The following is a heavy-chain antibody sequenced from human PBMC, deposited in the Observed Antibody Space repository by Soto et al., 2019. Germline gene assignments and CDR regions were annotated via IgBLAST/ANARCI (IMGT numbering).Heavy chain of an antibody. J-gene: IGHJ5*02. V-gene: IGHV4-34*01. Sequence: SETLSLTCAVDGGSFSCYYWSWIRQKPGKGLEWIGEINHRGSTNYNPSLKSRVTISVDPSKNQFSLQLSSVTAADTAVYYCARKGRYCTSSSCYAWWFDPWGQGTPVTVSS. CDR1: GGSFSCYY. D-gene: IGHD2-2*01. CDR3: ARKGRYCTSSSCYAWWFDP. CDR2: INHRGST.